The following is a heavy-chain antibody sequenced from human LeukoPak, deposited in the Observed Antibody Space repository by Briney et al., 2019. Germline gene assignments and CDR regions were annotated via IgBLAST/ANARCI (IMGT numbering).Heavy chain of an antibody. V-gene: IGHV3-11*05. CDR2: ISSSSRYT. D-gene: IGHD3-10*01. J-gene: IGHJ4*02. CDR3: GRGTMLRFGDLFVV. CDR1: GFTLSDYY. Sequence: GGSLRLSCAASGFTLSDYYMNWIRQAPGKGPEWISYISSSSRYTNYADSVKGRFTISRDNAKNSLYLQMNSLSTEDTATYYCGRGTMLRFGDLFVVWGQGTLVTVSS.